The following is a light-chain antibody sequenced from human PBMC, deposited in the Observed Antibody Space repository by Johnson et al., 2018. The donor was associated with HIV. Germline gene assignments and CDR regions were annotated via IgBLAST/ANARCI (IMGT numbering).Light chain of an antibody. J-gene: IGLJ1*01. V-gene: IGLV1-51*02. CDR1: SSNIGNNY. CDR2: ENN. Sequence: PPSVSAAPGQKVTISCSGSSSNIGNNYVSWYQQLPGTDPKLLIYENNKRPSGIPDRFSGSKSGTSATLGVTGLQTGDEADYFCGTWDSSLSAYVFGTGTKVTVL. CDR3: GTWDSSLSAYV.